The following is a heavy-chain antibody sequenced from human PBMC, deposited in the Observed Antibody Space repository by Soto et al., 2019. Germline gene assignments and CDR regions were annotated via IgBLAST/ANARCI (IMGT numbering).Heavy chain of an antibody. J-gene: IGHJ6*04. D-gene: IGHD2-21*01. V-gene: IGHV4-34*01. Sequence: QVQLQQWGAGLLKPAETLSLTCAVYGGSFSGYYWSWIRQPPGKGLEWIGEINHSGSTYYNPSLKSRVTISVDTSKNQFSLKLSSVTAADTAVYYCARGRVRADVRGKGTTVTVSS. CDR1: GGSFSGYY. CDR3: ARGRVRADV. CDR2: INHSGST.